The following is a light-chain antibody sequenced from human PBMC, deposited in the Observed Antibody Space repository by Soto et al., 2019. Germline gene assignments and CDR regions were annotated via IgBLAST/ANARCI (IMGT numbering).Light chain of an antibody. J-gene: IGKJ4*01. Sequence: DIQMTQSPSSLSASIGDRVTITCRANQHISNYVNWYQQRSGKAPRVLIFSASTLQSGVPSRFSGSGSGTDFTLTISSLEPEDFGTYFCQQSYSTPGALTFGGGTRVDIK. CDR1: QHISNY. CDR2: SAS. CDR3: QQSYSTPGALT. V-gene: IGKV1-39*01.